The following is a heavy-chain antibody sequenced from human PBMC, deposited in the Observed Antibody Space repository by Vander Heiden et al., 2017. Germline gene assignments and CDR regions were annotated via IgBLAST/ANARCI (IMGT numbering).Heavy chain of an antibody. CDR3: ARRAAAGEFDY. CDR2: ISSSSSYI. CDR1: GFTFSTYS. D-gene: IGHD6-13*01. Sequence: EVQLVESGGGLVKPGGSLRLSCEASGFTFSTYSINSARQAPGKGLEWVSSISSSSSYIYYADSVKGRFTISRDNAKNSLYLQMTSLRAEDTAVYYCARRAAAGEFDYWGQGTLVTVSS. V-gene: IGHV3-21*01. J-gene: IGHJ4*02.